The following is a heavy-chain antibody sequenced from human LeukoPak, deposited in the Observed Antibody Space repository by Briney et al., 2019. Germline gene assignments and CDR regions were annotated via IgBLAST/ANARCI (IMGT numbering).Heavy chain of an antibody. CDR1: GFTFSDYG. D-gene: IGHD3-9*01. Sequence: PGRSLRLSCAASGFTFSDYGIHWVRQAPGKGLEWVAIISYDGSNKYYADSVKGRFTISRDNSKNTLYLQMNSLRAEDTAVYYCAKDYYDILTGYYGPDYWGQGTLVTVSS. J-gene: IGHJ4*02. CDR3: AKDYYDILTGYYGPDY. V-gene: IGHV3-30*18. CDR2: ISYDGSNK.